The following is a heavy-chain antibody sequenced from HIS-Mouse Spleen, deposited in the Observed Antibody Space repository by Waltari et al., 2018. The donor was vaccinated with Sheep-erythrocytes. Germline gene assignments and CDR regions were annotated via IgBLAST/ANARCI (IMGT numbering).Heavy chain of an antibody. Sequence: QVQLVESGGGVVQPGRSLRLSCAASGFTFSSYGMHWVRQAPGSVRVWVASISYYGSNKYYADSVKGRFTISRDKSKNTLYLQMNSLRAEDTAVYYCAKVRTVNYWYFDLWGRGTLVTVSS. CDR3: AKVRTVNYWYFDL. D-gene: IGHD1-1*01. CDR1: GFTFSSYG. CDR2: ISYYGSNK. J-gene: IGHJ2*01. V-gene: IGHV3-30*18.